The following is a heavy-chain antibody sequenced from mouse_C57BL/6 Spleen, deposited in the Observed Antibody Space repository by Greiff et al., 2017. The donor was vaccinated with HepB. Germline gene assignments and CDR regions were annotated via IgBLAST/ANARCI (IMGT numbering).Heavy chain of an antibody. CDR3: ARVSYGNSFDY. CDR1: GYSITSGYY. J-gene: IGHJ2*01. CDR2: ISYDGSN. D-gene: IGHD2-1*01. Sequence: DVQLQESGPGLVKPSQSLSLTCSVTGYSITSGYYWNWIRQFPGNKLEWMGYISYDGSNNYNPSLKNRISITRDTSKNQFFLKLNSVTTEDTATYYCARVSYGNSFDYWGQGTTLTVSS. V-gene: IGHV3-6*01.